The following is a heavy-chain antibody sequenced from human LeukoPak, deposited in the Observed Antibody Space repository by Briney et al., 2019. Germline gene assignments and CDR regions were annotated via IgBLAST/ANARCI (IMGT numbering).Heavy chain of an antibody. V-gene: IGHV5-10-1*01. CDR2: IDPSDSYT. Sequence: GASLQFSCQGSGSIFTSYWISWVRQLPGKGLEWMGRIDPSDSYTNYSPSFQGHVTISADKSISTAYLQWSSLKASDTAMYYCARRMGYCSGGSCLNWFDPWGQGTLVTVSS. CDR1: GSIFTSYW. CDR3: ARRMGYCSGGSCLNWFDP. D-gene: IGHD2-15*01. J-gene: IGHJ5*02.